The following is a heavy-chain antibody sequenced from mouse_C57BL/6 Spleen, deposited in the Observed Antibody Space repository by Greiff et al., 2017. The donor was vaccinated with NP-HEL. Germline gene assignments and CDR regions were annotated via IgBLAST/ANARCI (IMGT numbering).Heavy chain of an antibody. V-gene: IGHV1-15*01. J-gene: IGHJ1*03. Sequence: QVQLKESGAELVRPGASVTLSCKASGYTFTDYEMHWVKQTPVHGLEWIGAIDPETGGTAYNQKFKGKAILTADKSSSTAYMELRSLTSEDSAVYYCTRGDRYSNLWYFDVWGTGTTVTVSS. CDR3: TRGDRYSNLWYFDV. D-gene: IGHD2-5*01. CDR2: IDPETGGT. CDR1: GYTFTDYE.